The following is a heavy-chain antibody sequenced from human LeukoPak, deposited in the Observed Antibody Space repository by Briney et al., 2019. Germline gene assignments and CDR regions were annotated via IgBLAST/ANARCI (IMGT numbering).Heavy chain of an antibody. J-gene: IGHJ4*02. Sequence: GGSLRLSCAASGFSSSTYGMHWVRQAPGKGLEWVAVIGKDGRNKNNADAVRGRFTISRDNSKNTLYLQMDSLRAEDTAVYYCARDSITADNSLDYWGRGTLVTVSS. V-gene: IGHV3-33*08. CDR2: IGKDGRNK. CDR1: GFSSSTYG. D-gene: IGHD7-27*01. CDR3: ARDSITADNSLDY.